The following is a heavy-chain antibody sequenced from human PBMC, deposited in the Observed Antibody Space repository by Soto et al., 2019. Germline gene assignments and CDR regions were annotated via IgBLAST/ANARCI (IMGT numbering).Heavy chain of an antibody. D-gene: IGHD3-22*01. V-gene: IGHV3-64*01. CDR1: GFTFSSYA. CDR3: ARGGSGSYYFDY. J-gene: IGHJ4*02. CDR2: ISNNGGST. Sequence: EVQLVESGGGLVQPGGSLRLSCAASGFTFSSYAMHWVRQAPGKGLEYVSAISNNGGSTYYANSVKGRFTISRDNSKNTLYLQMGSLRAEDMAVYYCARGGSGSYYFDYWGQGTLVTVSS.